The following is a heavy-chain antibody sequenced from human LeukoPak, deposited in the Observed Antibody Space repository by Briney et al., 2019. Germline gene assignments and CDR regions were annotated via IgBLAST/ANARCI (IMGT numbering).Heavy chain of an antibody. CDR1: GYTFTSYY. D-gene: IGHD2-2*01. CDR2: INPSGGST. Sequence: ASVKVSCKASGYTFTSYYMHWVRQAPGQGLEWMGIINPSGGSTSYAQKFQGRVTMTRDTSTSTVYMELSSLRSEDTAVYYCARTLPAAGRSYYYGMDVWGQGTRSPSP. CDR3: ARTLPAAGRSYYYGMDV. V-gene: IGHV1-46*01. J-gene: IGHJ6*02.